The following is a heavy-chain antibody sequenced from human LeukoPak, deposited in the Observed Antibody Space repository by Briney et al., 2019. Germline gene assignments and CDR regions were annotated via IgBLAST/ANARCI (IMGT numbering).Heavy chain of an antibody. CDR1: GFTFSSYW. J-gene: IGHJ5*02. V-gene: IGHV3-7*03. Sequence: GGSLRLSCAASGFTFSSYWMSWVRQAPGKGLEWVANIKQDGSEKYYVDSVKGRFTISRDNAKNSLYLQMNSLRAEDTAVYYCARSIVVAPAATNWFDPWGQGTLVTVSS. D-gene: IGHD2-2*01. CDR3: ARSIVVAPAATNWFDP. CDR2: IKQDGSEK.